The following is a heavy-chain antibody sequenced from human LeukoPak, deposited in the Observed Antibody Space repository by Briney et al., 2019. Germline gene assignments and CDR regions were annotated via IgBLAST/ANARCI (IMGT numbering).Heavy chain of an antibody. CDR3: TRGRAYFDY. CDR1: GFTFSNAW. CDR2: IKSKTDGGTT. Sequence: GGSLRLSCAASGFTFSNAWMSWVRQAPGKGLEWVGRIKSKTDGGTTDYAAPAKGRFTISRDDSKSIAYPQMNSLKTEDTAVYYCTRGRAYFDYWGQGTLVTVSS. J-gene: IGHJ4*02. V-gene: IGHV3-15*01.